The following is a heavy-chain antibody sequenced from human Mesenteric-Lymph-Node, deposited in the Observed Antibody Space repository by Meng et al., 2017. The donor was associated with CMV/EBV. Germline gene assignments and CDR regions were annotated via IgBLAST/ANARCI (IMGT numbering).Heavy chain of an antibody. CDR1: GDTFTDYY. Sequence: ASVKVSCKASGDTFTDYYMHWVRQAPGQGLEWMGRINPNSDDTHYAQKFQGRVAVTRDTSIRTAYMELSRLRSDDTAVYYCARENDIVVVPAAIGAFDIWGQGTMVTVSS. D-gene: IGHD2-2*02. J-gene: IGHJ3*02. CDR2: INPNSDDT. CDR3: ARENDIVVVPAAIGAFDI. V-gene: IGHV1-2*06.